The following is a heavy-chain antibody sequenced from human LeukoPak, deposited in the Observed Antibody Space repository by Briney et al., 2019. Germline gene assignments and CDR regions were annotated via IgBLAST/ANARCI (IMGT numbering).Heavy chain of an antibody. CDR1: GGSIRSGDYY. CDR3: ACVTGLYYFDF. Sequence: SETLSLTCAVSGGSIRSGDYYWSWARPPPGKGLVCFGHIYYSGNTYYNPSLKCRVAISVDTSKNQFSLKLSSVTAADTAVYYCACVTGLYYFDFWGQGILVTVSS. J-gene: IGHJ4*02. V-gene: IGHV4-30-4*01. CDR2: IYYSGNT. D-gene: IGHD1-20*01.